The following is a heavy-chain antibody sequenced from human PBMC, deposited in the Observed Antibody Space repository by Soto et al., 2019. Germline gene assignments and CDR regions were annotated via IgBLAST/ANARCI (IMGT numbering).Heavy chain of an antibody. D-gene: IGHD6-19*01. CDR1: GGSISSYY. CDR2: IYYSGST. Sequence: QVQLQESGPGLVKPSETLSLTCTVSGGSISSYYWSWIRQPPGKGLEWIGYIYYSGSTNYNPSLKSRVTISVDTSKNQFSLKLNSVTAADTAVYYCARGGVNVAVAGPPLDYWGQGTLVTVSS. CDR3: ARGGVNVAVAGPPLDY. J-gene: IGHJ4*02. V-gene: IGHV4-59*01.